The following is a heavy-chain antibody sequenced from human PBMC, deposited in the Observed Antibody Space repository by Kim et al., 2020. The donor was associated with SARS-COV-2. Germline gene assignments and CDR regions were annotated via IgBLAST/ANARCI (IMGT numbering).Heavy chain of an antibody. Sequence: SETLSLTCTVSGGSISSYYWSWIRQPPGKGLEWIGYIYYSGSTNYNPSLKSRVTISVDTSKNQFSLKLSSVTAADTAVYYCARDLANPYYGMDVWGQGTTVTVSS. CDR3: ARDLANPYYGMDV. J-gene: IGHJ6*02. CDR2: IYYSGST. V-gene: IGHV4-59*01. CDR1: GGSISSYY.